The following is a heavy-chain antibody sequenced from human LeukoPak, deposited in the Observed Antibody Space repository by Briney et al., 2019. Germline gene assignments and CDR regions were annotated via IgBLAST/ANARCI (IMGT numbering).Heavy chain of an antibody. J-gene: IGHJ5*02. D-gene: IGHD5-12*01. CDR2: ISASGGST. CDR1: GFALSSYA. CDR3: AGGWEPYDYWFDP. Sequence: PGGSLRLSCAASGFALSSYAMSWVRQAPGKGLEWVSTISASGGSTYYADSVKGRFTISRDNSKNTLYLQMNSLRAEDTAIYYCAGGWEPYDYWFDPWGQGTLVTVSS. V-gene: IGHV3-23*01.